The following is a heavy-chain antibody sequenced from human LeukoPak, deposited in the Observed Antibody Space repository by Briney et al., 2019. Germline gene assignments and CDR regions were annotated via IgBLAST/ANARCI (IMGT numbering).Heavy chain of an antibody. Sequence: GGSLTLSCVASGFTFSNFAMRWVRQATGKGLEWVSVISDGGTRTYYAASVKGRFTISRDNSANTLYLQMHSLRAEDTALYYCAKGTYYYPSGSGYRETFGENWGQGTLVIVSS. J-gene: IGHJ4*02. V-gene: IGHV3-23*01. D-gene: IGHD3-10*01. CDR2: ISDGGTRT. CDR3: AKGTYYYPSGSGYRETFGEN. CDR1: GFTFSNFA.